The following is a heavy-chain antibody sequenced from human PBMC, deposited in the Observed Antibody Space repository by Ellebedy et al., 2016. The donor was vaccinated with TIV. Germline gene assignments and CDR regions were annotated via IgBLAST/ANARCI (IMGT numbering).Heavy chain of an antibody. V-gene: IGHV4-39*01. D-gene: IGHD3-10*01. CDR3: ARWFGELLYVRWVDT. CDR2: IYYSGST. CDR1: GGSLSSSSSY. Sequence: SETLSLTCTVSGGSLSSSSSYWGWIRQPPGKGLEWIGSIYYSGSTYYNPSLESRVTISVDTSKDQFSLKLSSVTAADTAVYYCARWFGELLYVRWVDTWGQGTLVTVSS. J-gene: IGHJ5*02.